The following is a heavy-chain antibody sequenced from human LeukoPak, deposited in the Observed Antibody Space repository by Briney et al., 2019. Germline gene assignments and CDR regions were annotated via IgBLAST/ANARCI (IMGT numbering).Heavy chain of an antibody. Sequence: ASVQVSCNASGYTFTIYDINWVRQATGQGLEWMGWMNPNSGNTGYAQKFQGRVTMTRNTSISTAYMELSSLRSEDTAVYYCARVFPSYYYDSSGPTDYWGQGTLVTASS. CDR3: ARVFPSYYYDSSGPTDY. V-gene: IGHV1-8*01. D-gene: IGHD3-22*01. CDR1: GYTFTIYD. J-gene: IGHJ4*02. CDR2: MNPNSGNT.